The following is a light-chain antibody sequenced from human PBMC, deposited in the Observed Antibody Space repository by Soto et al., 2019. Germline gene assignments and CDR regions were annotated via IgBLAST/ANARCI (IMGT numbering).Light chain of an antibody. J-gene: IGLJ2*01. CDR3: VLYMGSGISI. Sequence: QTVVTQEPSFSVSPGGTVTLTCGLSSGSVSTNYYPSWYQQTPGQPPRTLIYNTNIRSSGVPDRFSGSILGNKAALTITGAQADDESDYYCVLYMGSGISIFGGVTKLTVL. CDR2: NTN. CDR1: SGSVSTNYY. V-gene: IGLV8-61*01.